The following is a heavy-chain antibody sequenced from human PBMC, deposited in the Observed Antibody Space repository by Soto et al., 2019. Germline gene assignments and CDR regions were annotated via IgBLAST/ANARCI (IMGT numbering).Heavy chain of an antibody. CDR1: GYTFTSYY. D-gene: IGHD2-2*01. CDR3: MGYCSSTSCYVGDAFDI. V-gene: IGHV1-46*01. Sequence: QVQLVQSGAEVKKPGASVKVSCKASGYTFTSYYMHWVRQAPGQGLEWMGIINPSGGSTSYAQKFQGRVTTTRDTSTSTVYMELSSLRSEDTAVYYCMGYCSSTSCYVGDAFDIWGQGTMVTVSS. J-gene: IGHJ3*02. CDR2: INPSGGST.